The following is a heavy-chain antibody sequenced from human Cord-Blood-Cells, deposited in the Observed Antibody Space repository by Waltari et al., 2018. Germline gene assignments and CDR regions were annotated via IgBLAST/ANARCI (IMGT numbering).Heavy chain of an antibody. D-gene: IGHD3-9*01. Sequence: QLQLQESGPGLVKPSETLSLTCTVSGGSISSRSYYWGWIRQPPGKGLEWIGSIYYSGSTYYNPSLKSRVTISVDTSKNQFSLKLSSVTAADTAVYYCARLGKYYDILTGYHDAFDIWGQGTMVTVSS. V-gene: IGHV4-39*07. CDR2: IYYSGST. CDR3: ARLGKYYDILTGYHDAFDI. J-gene: IGHJ3*02. CDR1: GGSISSRSYY.